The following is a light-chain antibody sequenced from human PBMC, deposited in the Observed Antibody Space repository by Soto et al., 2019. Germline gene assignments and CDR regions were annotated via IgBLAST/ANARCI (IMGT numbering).Light chain of an antibody. J-gene: IGKJ1*01. CDR1: QSVSSN. V-gene: IGKV3-15*01. Sequence: EIVMTQSPATLSVSPGERATLSCRASQSVSSNLAWYQQKPGQAPRLLIYGASTRATGFPARFSGSGSGTEFTLTISSLQSKDFAVYYCQQYNNWPPWTFGQGTKVEIK. CDR2: GAS. CDR3: QQYNNWPPWT.